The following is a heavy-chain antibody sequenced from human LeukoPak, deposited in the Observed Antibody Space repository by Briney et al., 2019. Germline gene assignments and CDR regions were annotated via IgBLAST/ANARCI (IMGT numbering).Heavy chain of an antibody. CDR3: ARGVNNAFDI. CDR2: TYYRSKWYN. Sequence: SQTLSLTCAISGDSVSSNSVAWNWLRQSPSRGLEWLGRTYYRSKWYNDYAVSVKSRITVKPDTSKNQFSLQLNSVTPEDTAVYYCARGVNNAFDIWGQGTMVTVSS. V-gene: IGHV6-1*01. J-gene: IGHJ3*02. CDR1: GDSVSSNSVA.